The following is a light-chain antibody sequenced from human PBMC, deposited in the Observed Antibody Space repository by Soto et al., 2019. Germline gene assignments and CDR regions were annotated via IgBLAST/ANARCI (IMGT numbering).Light chain of an antibody. CDR2: DVS. J-gene: IGLJ1*01. CDR3: SSYTTSSTYV. Sequence: QSALTQPPSVSGSPGQSVAIPCTGTSSDVGSYNRVSWYQQPPGTAPKLMIFDVSNRPSGVPDRFSGSKSGNTASLTISGLQAEDEAYYYCSSYTTSSTYVFGTGTKVTVL. V-gene: IGLV2-18*02. CDR1: SSDVGSYNR.